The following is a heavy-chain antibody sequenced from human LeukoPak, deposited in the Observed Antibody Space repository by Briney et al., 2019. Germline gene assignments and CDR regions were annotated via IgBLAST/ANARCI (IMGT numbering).Heavy chain of an antibody. D-gene: IGHD5-12*01. J-gene: IGHJ4*02. CDR1: GFTFSTYN. V-gene: IGHV3-21*01. CDR3: ASMPGILATIDDDH. Sequence: KPGGSLRLSCAASGFTFSTYNMNWVRQAPGKGLEWVSSISSSGTYIYYADSVKGRFTISRDNAKNSLYLQMNSLRAEDTAVYYCASMPGILATIDDDHWGQGTLVTVSS. CDR2: ISSSGTYI.